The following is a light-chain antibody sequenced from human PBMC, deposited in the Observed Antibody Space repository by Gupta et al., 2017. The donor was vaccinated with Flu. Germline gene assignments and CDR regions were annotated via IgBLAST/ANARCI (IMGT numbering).Light chain of an antibody. CDR1: SGPSSYA. CDR2: LNSDGSH. Sequence: VELTCTLSSGPSSYAIEWHQQQPEKGPRYLMKLNSDGSHSKGDGIPDRFSGSSSVAERYLTISSLQSEDEADYYCQTWGTGVWVFGGGTKLTVL. J-gene: IGLJ3*02. CDR3: QTWGTGVWV. V-gene: IGLV4-69*01.